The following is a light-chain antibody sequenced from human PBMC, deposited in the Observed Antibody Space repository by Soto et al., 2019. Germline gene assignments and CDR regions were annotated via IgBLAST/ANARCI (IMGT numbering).Light chain of an antibody. CDR1: QSVSSN. CDR3: QQYNNWPRT. J-gene: IGKJ1*01. Sequence: EIVMTQSPGTLSVSPGERATLSCRASQSVSSNLAWYQQKPGQAPSLLIYGASTRATGNPARFSGSGSGTEFALTISSLQSEDFAVYYCQQYNNWPRTFGQGTKVEIK. V-gene: IGKV3-15*01. CDR2: GAS.